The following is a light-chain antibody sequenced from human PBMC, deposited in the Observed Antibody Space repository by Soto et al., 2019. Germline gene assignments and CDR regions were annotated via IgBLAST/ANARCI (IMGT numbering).Light chain of an antibody. CDR2: AAS. CDR3: QHADSFPLVA. CDR1: EDISTW. J-gene: IGKJ5*01. Sequence: DIQETQTPSSVSASVGDRVTITCRSSEDISTWLAWYQQKPGKAPKLLIYAASSLQSGVPSRFSGSGSGTDFTLTICSLQPEDFATYYCQHADSFPLVAFGQGTRLEIK. V-gene: IGKV1-12*01.